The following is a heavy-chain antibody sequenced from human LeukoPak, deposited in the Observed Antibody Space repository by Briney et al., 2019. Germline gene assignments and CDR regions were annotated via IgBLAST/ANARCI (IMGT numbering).Heavy chain of an antibody. CDR1: GFTFSYYA. CDR2: ITGSGDNT. D-gene: IGHD3-10*01. CDR3: AKDITMVRGIEYFQH. J-gene: IGHJ1*01. Sequence: GGSLSLFCAASGFTFSYYAMSWVRQAPGKGLEWVSGITGSGDNTYHADSVKGRFTISRDNSKNTLFLQMNSLRAEDTALYYCAKDITMVRGIEYFQHWGQGTLITDSS. V-gene: IGHV3-23*01.